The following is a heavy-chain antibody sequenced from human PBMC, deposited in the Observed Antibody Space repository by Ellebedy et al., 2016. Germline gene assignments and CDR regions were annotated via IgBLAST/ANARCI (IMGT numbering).Heavy chain of an antibody. CDR3: VKDRAGSYAFDI. J-gene: IGHJ3*02. D-gene: IGHD3-10*01. Sequence: GGSLRLSCSAAGFNLNTIAMPLVRQAPGKGLEYVSSINDTGLRTHYADSVKGRFTISRDKNTLYLQMSSLRAEDTALYYCVKDRAGSYAFDIWGQGTMVTVSS. CDR2: INDTGLRT. CDR1: GFNLNTIA. V-gene: IGHV3-64D*06.